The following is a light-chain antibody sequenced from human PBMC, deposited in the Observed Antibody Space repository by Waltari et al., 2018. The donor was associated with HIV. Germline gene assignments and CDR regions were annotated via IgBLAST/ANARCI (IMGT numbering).Light chain of an antibody. CDR1: QYITSH. V-gene: IGKV1-39*01. J-gene: IGKJ3*01. CDR2: AAS. CDR3: QQTHSAPFT. Sequence: IQMTHSPSSLSSSVGYRVTLTCRANQYITSHVKWFKQNPGKVPRLLMCAASSLQSGVPSRFSGSASGTDFTLTISSLQPEDFATYYCQQTHSAPFTFGPGTKVDIK.